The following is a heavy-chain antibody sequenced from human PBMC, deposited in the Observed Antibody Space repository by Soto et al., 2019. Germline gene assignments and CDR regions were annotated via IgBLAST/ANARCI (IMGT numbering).Heavy chain of an antibody. V-gene: IGHV3-30*01. CDR1: GFIFTSYI. D-gene: IGHD4-17*01. CDR2: ISYDGSNK. J-gene: IGHJ6*02. Sequence: GGSLRLSCAASGFIFTSYIVHWVRQAPGKGLEWVAVISYDGSNKYYADSVKGRFTISRDNSKNTLYLQMNSLRAEDTAVYYCAKSTVDYWYYGMDVWGQGTTVTVSS. CDR3: AKSTVDYWYYGMDV.